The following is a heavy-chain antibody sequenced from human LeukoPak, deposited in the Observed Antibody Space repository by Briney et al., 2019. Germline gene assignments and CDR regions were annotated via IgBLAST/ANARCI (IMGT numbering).Heavy chain of an antibody. CDR1: GFTFSSYG. Sequence: PGRSLRLSCAASGFTFSSYGMHWVRQAPGKGLEWVAVIWYDGSNKYYADSVKGRFTISRDNSKNTLYLQMSSLRAEDTAVYYCARDRLAVADHANSFDPWGQGTLVTVSS. J-gene: IGHJ5*02. D-gene: IGHD6-19*01. V-gene: IGHV3-33*01. CDR3: ARDRLAVADHANSFDP. CDR2: IWYDGSNK.